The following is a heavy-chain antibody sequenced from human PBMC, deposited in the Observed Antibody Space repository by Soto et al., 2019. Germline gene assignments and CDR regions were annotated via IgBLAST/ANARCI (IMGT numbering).Heavy chain of an antibody. J-gene: IGHJ6*03. D-gene: IGHD2-2*01. CDR1: GYSFTSYW. V-gene: IGHV5-51*01. CDR2: IYPGDSDT. CDR3: ARHSPIGKHRLGYCSSTSCYPGYYMDV. Sequence: GESLKISCKGSGYSFTSYWIGWVRQMPGKGLEWMGIIYPGDSDTRYSPSFQGQVTISADKSISTAYLQWSSLKASDTAMYYCARHSPIGKHRLGYCSSTSCYPGYYMDVWGKGTTVTVSS.